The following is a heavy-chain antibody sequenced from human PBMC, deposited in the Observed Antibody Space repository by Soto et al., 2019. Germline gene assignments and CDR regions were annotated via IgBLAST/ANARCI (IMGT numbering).Heavy chain of an antibody. CDR3: ARALMGRGARSFDIKN. Sequence: PSETLSLTCTVFGGSISSGDYYWSWIRQPPGKGLEWIGYIYYSGSTYYNPSLKSRVTISVDTSKNQFSLKLSSVTAADTAVYFCARALMGRGARSFDIKNGGQGTTENVSS. V-gene: IGHV4-30-4*01. CDR2: IYYSGST. CDR1: GGSISSGDYY. D-gene: IGHD3-10*01. J-gene: IGHJ6*01.